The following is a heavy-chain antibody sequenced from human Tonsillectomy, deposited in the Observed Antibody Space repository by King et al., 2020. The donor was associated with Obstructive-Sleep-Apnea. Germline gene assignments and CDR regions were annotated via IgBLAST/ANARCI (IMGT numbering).Heavy chain of an antibody. CDR2: IHTSGST. J-gene: IGHJ4*02. Sequence: VQLQESGPGLVKPSETLSLTCTVSGGSISSYYWSWIRQPAGKGMEWIGRIHTSGSTNYNPSLKSRVTMSLDTSKKQFSLKLSSMTAADTAVYYCASWKVRGVIQEYWGQGTLVTVSS. CDR1: GGSISSYY. D-gene: IGHD3-10*01. CDR3: ASWKVRGVIQEY. V-gene: IGHV4-4*07.